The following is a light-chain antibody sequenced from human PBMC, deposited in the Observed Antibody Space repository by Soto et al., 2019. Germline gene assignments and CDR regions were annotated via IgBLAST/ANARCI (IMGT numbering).Light chain of an antibody. Sequence: QSALTQPASVSGSPGQSITISCTGTSSDVGGYNYVSWYQQHPGKAPKLMISEVSSRPSGVSNRFSGSKSGNTASLTISGLQAEDEADYYCSSYTSSSTRVFGTGTKLTVL. CDR1: SSDVGGYNY. V-gene: IGLV2-14*01. J-gene: IGLJ1*01. CDR2: EVS. CDR3: SSYTSSSTRV.